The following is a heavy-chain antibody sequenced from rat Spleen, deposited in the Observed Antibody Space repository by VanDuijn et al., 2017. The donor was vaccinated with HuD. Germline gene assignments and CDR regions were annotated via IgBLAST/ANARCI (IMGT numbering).Heavy chain of an antibody. CDR3: TRLGITSFDY. Sequence: VQLKESGPGLVQPSQTLSLTCTVSGFSLTDYSVHWVRQPPGKGLEWMGVMWSGGSTAYNSALKSRLSTSRDTSKSQVFLKINSLQTEDTAIYYCTRLGITSFDYWGQGVMVTVSS. V-gene: IGHV2S63*01. D-gene: IGHD1-9*01. J-gene: IGHJ2*01. CDR2: MWSGGST. CDR1: GFSLTDYS.